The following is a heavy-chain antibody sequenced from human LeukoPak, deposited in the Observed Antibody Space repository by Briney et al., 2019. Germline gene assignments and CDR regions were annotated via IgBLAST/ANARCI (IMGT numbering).Heavy chain of an antibody. J-gene: IGHJ4*02. V-gene: IGHV4-30-2*01. D-gene: IGHD2-2*02. Sequence: PSETLSLTCAVSGGSISSGGYSWSWIRQPPGKGLEWIGYIYQSGATNYNPSLKSRVTILLDRSKNQFSLKLSSVTAADTAVYYCARGRGITVPAAIPDWGQGTLVTVSS. CDR1: GGSISSGGYS. CDR3: ARGRGITVPAAIPD. CDR2: IYQSGAT.